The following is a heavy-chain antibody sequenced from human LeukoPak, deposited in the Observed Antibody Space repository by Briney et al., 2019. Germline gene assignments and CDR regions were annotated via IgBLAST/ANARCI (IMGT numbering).Heavy chain of an antibody. CDR2: IRSKANDYAT. Sequence: GGSLRLSCAASGFTFSGSAMHWVRQASGKGLEWVGRIRSKANDYATAYAASVKGRFTISRDDSKNTAYLQMNSLKTEDTAVYYCTRPDSSGYYYGYRYFDLWGRGTLVTVSS. D-gene: IGHD3-22*01. V-gene: IGHV3-73*01. CDR1: GFTFSGSA. CDR3: TRPDSSGYYYGYRYFDL. J-gene: IGHJ2*01.